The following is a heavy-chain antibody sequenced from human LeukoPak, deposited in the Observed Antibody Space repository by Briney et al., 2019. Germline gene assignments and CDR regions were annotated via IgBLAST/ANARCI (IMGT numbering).Heavy chain of an antibody. Sequence: SETLSLTCAVYGGSFSANYWSWIRQPPGKGLEWIGEINHSGSTNYNPSLKSRLTISVDTSKNQFSLKLSSVTAEDTAVYSCTASPWDRNAFDIWGQGAMVTVSS. CDR2: INHSGST. CDR3: TASPWDRNAFDI. V-gene: IGHV4-34*03. J-gene: IGHJ3*02. CDR1: GGSFSANY. D-gene: IGHD1-26*01.